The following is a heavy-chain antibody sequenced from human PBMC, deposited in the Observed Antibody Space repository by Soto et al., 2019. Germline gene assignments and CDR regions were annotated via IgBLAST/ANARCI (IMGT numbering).Heavy chain of an antibody. D-gene: IGHD3-9*01. J-gene: IGHJ4*02. CDR3: ARVDHRGYFAILTDY. CDR1: GGSISSGYYY. CDR2: IYYSGNT. Sequence: SETLSLTCSGSGGSISSGYYYWSWIRQPPGKGLEWIGNIYYSGNTYYNPSLKSRLIISIDTSKNQFSLNLRSVTAADTAVYYCARVDHRGYFAILTDYWGQGTLVTVSS. V-gene: IGHV4-30-4*01.